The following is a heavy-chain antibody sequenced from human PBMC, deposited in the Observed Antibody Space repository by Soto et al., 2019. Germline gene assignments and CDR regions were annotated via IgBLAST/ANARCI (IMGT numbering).Heavy chain of an antibody. J-gene: IGHJ4*02. V-gene: IGHV1-8*01. CDR3: ARVSSIAARRSFDS. Sequence: QVQLVQSGTEVKTPGASVQVSCKASGYTFTSHDINWVRQATGQGLEWMGWLNPHNGKTGYAQRFQGRVTMTWNATTGTVYLELSSMRSEDTAMYYCARVSSIAARRSFDSWGQGTLVTLSS. CDR1: GYTFTSHD. D-gene: IGHD6-6*01. CDR2: LNPHNGKT.